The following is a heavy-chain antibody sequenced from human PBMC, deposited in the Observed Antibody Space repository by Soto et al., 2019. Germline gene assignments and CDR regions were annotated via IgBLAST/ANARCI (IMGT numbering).Heavy chain of an antibody. J-gene: IGHJ6*02. CDR3: ARGYCSGGSCYHYHYGMDV. CDR1: GGSVSSGSYY. CDR2: IYYSGST. V-gene: IGHV4-61*01. D-gene: IGHD2-15*01. Sequence: PSETLSLTCTVSGGSVSSGSYYWSWIRQPPGKGLEWIGYIYYSGSTNYNPSLKSRVTISVDTSKNQFSLKLSSVTAADTAVYYCARGYCSGGSCYHYHYGMDVWGQGTTVTVSS.